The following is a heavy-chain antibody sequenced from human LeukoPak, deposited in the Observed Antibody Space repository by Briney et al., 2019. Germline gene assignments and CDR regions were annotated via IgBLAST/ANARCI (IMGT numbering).Heavy chain of an antibody. CDR2: IYTSGST. J-gene: IGHJ5*02. CDR1: GGSISSGSYY. CDR3: AREAVLEWLLPHNWFDP. D-gene: IGHD3-3*01. Sequence: PSETLSLTCTVSGGSISSGSYYWSWIRQPAGRGLEWIGRIYTSGSTNYNPSLKSRVTISVDTSKNQFSLKLSSVTAADTAVYYCAREAVLEWLLPHNWFDPWGQGTLVTVSS. V-gene: IGHV4-61*02.